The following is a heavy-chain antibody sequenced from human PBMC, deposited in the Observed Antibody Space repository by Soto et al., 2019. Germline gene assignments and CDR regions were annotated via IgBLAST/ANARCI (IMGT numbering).Heavy chain of an antibody. J-gene: IGHJ4*02. V-gene: IGHV4-38-2*02. CDR2: VYHSGSA. D-gene: IGHD2-2*01. CDR3: ARDSSQNSCSGSTCHLDY. CDR1: GSSISGYY. Sequence: PSETLSLTCSVSGSSISGYYWDWIRQSPGKGLEWIGSVYHSGSAYYNPSLKSRVTMSVDTSKNQFSLTVTSVTAADTAVYYCARDSSQNSCSGSTCHLDYWGQGALVTACS.